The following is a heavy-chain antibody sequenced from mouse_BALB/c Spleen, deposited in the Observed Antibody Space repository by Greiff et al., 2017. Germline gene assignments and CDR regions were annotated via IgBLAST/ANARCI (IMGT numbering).Heavy chain of an antibody. CDR2: ISSGSSTI. CDR3: ARVHLLYYAMDY. Sequence: EVQLQQSGGGLVQPGGSRKLSCAASGFTFSSFGMHWVRQAPEKGLEWVAYISSGSSTIYYADTVKGRFTISRDNPKNTLFLQMTSLRSEDTAMYYCARVHLLYYAMDYWGQGTSVTVSS. V-gene: IGHV5-17*02. CDR1: GFTFSSFG. J-gene: IGHJ4*01.